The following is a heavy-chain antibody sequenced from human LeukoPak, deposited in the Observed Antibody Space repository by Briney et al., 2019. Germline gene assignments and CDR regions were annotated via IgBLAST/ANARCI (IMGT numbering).Heavy chain of an antibody. Sequence: SETLSLTCAVYGGSFSGYYWSWIRQPPGKGLEWIGEINHSGSTNYNPSLKSRVTISVDTSKNQFSLKLSSVTAADTAVYYCARHLYYYDSSGYGYYYYYMDVWGKGTTVTISS. CDR2: INHSGST. D-gene: IGHD3-22*01. CDR1: GGSFSGYY. J-gene: IGHJ6*03. CDR3: ARHLYYYDSSGYGYYYYYMDV. V-gene: IGHV4-34*01.